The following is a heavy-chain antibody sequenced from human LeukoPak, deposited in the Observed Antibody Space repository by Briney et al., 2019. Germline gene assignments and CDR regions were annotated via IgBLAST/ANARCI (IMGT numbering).Heavy chain of an antibody. V-gene: IGHV4-39*01. CDR3: ARWVATPRGYFDY. CDR2: IYYSGST. CDR1: GGSISSGDYY. D-gene: IGHD5-12*01. Sequence: PSETLSLTCTVSGGSISSGDYYWGRIRQPPGKGLEWIGNIYYSGSTYYNPSLKSRVTISVDTSKNQFSLKLSSVSAADTAVYYCARWVATPRGYFDYWGQGALVTVSS. J-gene: IGHJ4*02.